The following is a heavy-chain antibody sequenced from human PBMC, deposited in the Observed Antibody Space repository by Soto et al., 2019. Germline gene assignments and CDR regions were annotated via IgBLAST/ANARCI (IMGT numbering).Heavy chain of an antibody. CDR2: ITYDGSNK. D-gene: IGHD1-7*01. J-gene: IGHJ4*02. V-gene: IGHV3-30*18. CDR3: AKDRVGGTFYTPLGF. CDR1: GFNFDNYG. Sequence: GGSLRLSCQASGFNFDNYGMHWVRQAPGKGLEWVAVITYDGSNKYYADSVKGRFTISRDNSKNTLPLHLNTLKPEDTAVYHCAKDRVGGTFYTPLGFWGQGTLVTVSS.